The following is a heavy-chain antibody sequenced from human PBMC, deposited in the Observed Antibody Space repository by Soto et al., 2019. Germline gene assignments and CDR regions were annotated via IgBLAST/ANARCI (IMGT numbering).Heavy chain of an antibody. Sequence: GGSRRRSCTASRFTVGVSAMGWCRQAPGKGLGWVGFIRSKAYGVTTEYAASVKGRFTISRDDSKSIAYLQMNSLKTEDTAVYYCTRKRITMIVVANDAFDIWGQGTMVTVSS. J-gene: IGHJ3*02. CDR2: IRSKAYGVTT. V-gene: IGHV3-49*03. CDR1: RFTVGVSA. D-gene: IGHD3-22*01. CDR3: TRKRITMIVVANDAFDI.